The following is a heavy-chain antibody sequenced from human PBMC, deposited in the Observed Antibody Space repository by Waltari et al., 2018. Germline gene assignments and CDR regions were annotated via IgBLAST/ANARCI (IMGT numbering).Heavy chain of an antibody. CDR1: GFTFSTYD. Sequence: EVQLVESGGGLVKPGGSLRLSCTASGFTFSTYDLNWVRQAPGWALEVVSYISSSSSHIYTADSVKGRFTITRDNARNALYLQMHSLTAEDTAVYYCARDDSTLARNSGMDVWGQGTTVTVSS. V-gene: IGHV3-21*01. CDR2: ISSSSSHI. J-gene: IGHJ6*02. D-gene: IGHD3-22*01. CDR3: ARDDSTLARNSGMDV.